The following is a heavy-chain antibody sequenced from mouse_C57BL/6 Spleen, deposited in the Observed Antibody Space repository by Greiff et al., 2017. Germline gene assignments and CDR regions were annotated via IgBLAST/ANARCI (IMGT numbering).Heavy chain of an antibody. D-gene: IGHD3-3*01. CDR2: IWRGGST. CDR3: AKGDRDFDY. Sequence: VKLVESGPGLVQPSQSLSITCTVSGFSLTSYGVHWVRQSPGKGLEWLGLIWRGGSTVYNAAFMSRLSITKDNSKSQVFFEMNSLQADDTARYYCAKGDRDFDYWGQGTTLTVSS. CDR1: GFSLTSYG. V-gene: IGHV2-5*01. J-gene: IGHJ2*01.